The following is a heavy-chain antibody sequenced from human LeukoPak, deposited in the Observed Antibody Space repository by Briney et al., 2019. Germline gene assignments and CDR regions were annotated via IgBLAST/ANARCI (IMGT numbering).Heavy chain of an antibody. CDR1: GFSVSSNY. Sequence: GGSLRLSCAASGFSVSSNYMSWVRQAPGKGLEWVSVIYSGGSTYYADSVKGRFTISRDNSKNTLYLQMNSLRAEDTAVYYCARYCSGGSCYSNYWGQGTLVTVSS. CDR3: ARYCSGGSCYSNY. D-gene: IGHD2-15*01. J-gene: IGHJ4*02. CDR2: IYSGGST. V-gene: IGHV3-66*01.